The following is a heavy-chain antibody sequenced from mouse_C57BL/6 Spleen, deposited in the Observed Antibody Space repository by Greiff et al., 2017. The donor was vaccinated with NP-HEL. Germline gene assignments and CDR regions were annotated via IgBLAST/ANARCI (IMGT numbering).Heavy chain of an antibody. CDR3: ARGGVYYSSMDY. D-gene: IGHD2-12*01. CDR1: GYAFSSSW. Sequence: QVQLQQSGPELVKPGASVKISCKASGYAFSSSWMNWVKQRPGKGLEWIGRINPGDGDTNYNGKFKGKATLTADKSSSTAYMQLSSLTSEDSAVYFCARGGVYYSSMDYWGQGTSVTVSS. J-gene: IGHJ4*01. CDR2: INPGDGDT. V-gene: IGHV1-82*01.